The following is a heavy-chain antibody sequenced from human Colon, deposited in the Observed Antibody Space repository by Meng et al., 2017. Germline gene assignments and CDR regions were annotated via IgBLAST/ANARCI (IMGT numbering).Heavy chain of an antibody. CDR2: IYHSGNT. J-gene: IGHJ4*02. CDR1: GGSLSNSNW. V-gene: IGHV4-4*02. Sequence: QVPLQDSGPALVKPSGPLSPTCAVSGGSLSNSNWWSWVRQSTGKGLEWIGEIYHSGNTNYNPSLKSRVTISVDKSKNQFSLKVSSVTAADTAVYYCASRGFSYGYVSFWGQGTLVTVSS. D-gene: IGHD5-18*01. CDR3: ASRGFSYGYVSF.